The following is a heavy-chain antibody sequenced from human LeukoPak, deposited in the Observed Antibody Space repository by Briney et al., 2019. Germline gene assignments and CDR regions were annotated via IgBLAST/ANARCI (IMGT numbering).Heavy chain of an antibody. CDR2: INHSGST. J-gene: IGHJ3*02. CDR3: ARLRRYYYDSRPPGRNAFDI. D-gene: IGHD3-22*01. V-gene: IGHV4-39*07. CDR1: GGSISSSTYY. Sequence: SETLSLTCTVSGGSISSSTYYWGWIRQPPGKGLEWIGEINHSGSTNYNPSLKSRVTISVDTSKNQFSLKLSSVTAADTAVYYCARLRRYYYDSRPPGRNAFDIWGQGTMVTVSS.